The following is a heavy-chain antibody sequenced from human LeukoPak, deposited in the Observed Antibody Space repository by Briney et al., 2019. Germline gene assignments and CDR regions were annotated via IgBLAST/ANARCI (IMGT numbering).Heavy chain of an antibody. V-gene: IGHV3-23*01. D-gene: IGHD2-21*01. CDR1: GFTFSSYA. CDR2: VSGGGGTT. J-gene: IGHJ4*02. Sequence: GGSLRLSCAASGFTFSSYAMSWVRQAPGKGLEWVSTVSGGGGTTYYADSVKGRFTTSRDNAKNTLYLQINRLRAEDAAVYYCARDQSYYGVWGQGTLVTVSS. CDR3: ARDQSYYGV.